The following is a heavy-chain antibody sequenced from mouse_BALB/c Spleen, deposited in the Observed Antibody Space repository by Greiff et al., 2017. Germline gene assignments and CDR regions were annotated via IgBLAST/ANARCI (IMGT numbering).Heavy chain of an antibody. V-gene: IGHV4-1*02. J-gene: IGHJ4*01. CDR1: GFDFSRYW. Sequence: EVKLVESGGGLVQPGGSLKLSCAASGFDFSRYWMSWVRQAPGKGLEWIGEINPDSSTINYTPSLKDKFIISRDNAKNTLYLQMSKVRSEDTALYYCARKIAFYDGYTGWGQGTSVTVSS. CDR2: INPDSSTI. CDR3: ARKIAFYDGYTG. D-gene: IGHD2-3*01.